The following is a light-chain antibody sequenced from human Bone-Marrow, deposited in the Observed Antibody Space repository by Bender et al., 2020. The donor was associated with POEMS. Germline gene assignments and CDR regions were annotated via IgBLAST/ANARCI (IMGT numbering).Light chain of an antibody. J-gene: IGLJ1*01. CDR1: ALPKQY. Sequence: SYELTQPPSVSVSPGQTATISCSGDALPKQYAYWYQQKPGQAPVMLIYKDTERPSGIPERFSGSSSGTTVTLTISGVQADDEADYYCQSPDTNSTYYVFGPGTKVTVL. CDR3: QSPDTNSTYYV. CDR2: KDT. V-gene: IGLV3-25*03.